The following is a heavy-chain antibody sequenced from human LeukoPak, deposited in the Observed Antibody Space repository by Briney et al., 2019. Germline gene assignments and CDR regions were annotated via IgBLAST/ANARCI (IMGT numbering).Heavy chain of an antibody. CDR2: IYYTGNT. CDR3: ARQTGSGLFTLP. V-gene: IGHV4-39*01. J-gene: IGHJ4*02. D-gene: IGHD3/OR15-3a*01. CDR1: GVSISSSNSY. Sequence: SGTPSLTCTVSGVSISSSNSYWGWIRQPPGKGLEWIGSIYYTGNTYYNASLKSRVTISIDTSKNQISLRLTSVTATDTAMYYCARQTGSGLFTLPGGQGTLVTVSS.